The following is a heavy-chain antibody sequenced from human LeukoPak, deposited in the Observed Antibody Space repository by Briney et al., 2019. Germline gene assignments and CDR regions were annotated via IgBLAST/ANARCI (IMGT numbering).Heavy chain of an antibody. CDR2: ISSSSSTI. Sequence: GGSLRLSCAASGFTFSSYSMNWVRQAPGKGLGWVSYISSSSSTIYYADSVKGRFTISRDNAKNSLYLQMNSLRAEDTAVYYCARDWTGDGKYYYYYYMDVWGKGTTVTVSS. V-gene: IGHV3-48*01. D-gene: IGHD3/OR15-3a*01. CDR3: ARDWTGDGKYYYYYYMDV. CDR1: GFTFSSYS. J-gene: IGHJ6*03.